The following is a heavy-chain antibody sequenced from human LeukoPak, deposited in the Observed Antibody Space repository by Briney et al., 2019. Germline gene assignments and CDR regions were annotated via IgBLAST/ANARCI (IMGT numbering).Heavy chain of an antibody. Sequence: SGGSLILSCAASGFTISTYGMNWVRQAPRKGLEWVSVIFGSGDSTYYADAVKGRFTISIDKSKNTLYLQMHSLRAEDTDVYYCAKDQKPDSGYDIDYWGQGTLVTVSS. J-gene: IGHJ4*02. CDR1: GFTISTYG. D-gene: IGHD5-12*01. CDR2: IFGSGDST. CDR3: AKDQKPDSGYDIDY. V-gene: IGHV3-23*01.